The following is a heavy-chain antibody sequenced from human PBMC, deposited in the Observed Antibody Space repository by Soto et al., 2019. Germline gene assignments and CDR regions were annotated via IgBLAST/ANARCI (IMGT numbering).Heavy chain of an antibody. J-gene: IGHJ4*02. CDR3: ARARQVLRFLEWSN. Sequence: EVQLVESGGGLVQPGGSLRLSCAASGFTFSSYWMSWVRQAPGKGLEWVANIKQDGSEKYYVDSVKGRFTISRDNAKNSLYLQMNSLRAEDTAVYYCARARQVLRFLEWSNWGQGTLVTVSS. D-gene: IGHD3-3*01. V-gene: IGHV3-7*03. CDR1: GFTFSSYW. CDR2: IKQDGSEK.